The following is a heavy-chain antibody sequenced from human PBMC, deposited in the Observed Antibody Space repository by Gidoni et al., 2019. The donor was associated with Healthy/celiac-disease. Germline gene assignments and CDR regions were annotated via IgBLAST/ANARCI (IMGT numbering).Heavy chain of an antibody. D-gene: IGHD3-10*01. CDR3: ASERWGVI. J-gene: IGHJ4*02. V-gene: IGHV3-30*03. CDR1: GFTFSSYG. CDR2: ISYDGSNK. Sequence: LSCAASGFTFSSYGMHWVRQAPGKGLEWVAVISYDGSNKYYADSVKGRFTISRDNSKNTLYLQMNSLRAEDTAVYYWASERWGVIWGQGTLVTVSS.